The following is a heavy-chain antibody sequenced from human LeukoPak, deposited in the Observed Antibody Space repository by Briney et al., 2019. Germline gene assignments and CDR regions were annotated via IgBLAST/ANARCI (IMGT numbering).Heavy chain of an antibody. V-gene: IGHV1-69*01. CDR3: AREYSSSSTYYYYGMDV. Sequence: GASVKVSCKASGGTFSSYAISWVRQAPGQGLEWMGGIIPIFGTANYAQKFQGRVTITADESTSTAYMELSSLRSEDTAVYYCAREYSSSSTYYYYGMDVWGQGTTATVSS. CDR2: IIPIFGTA. D-gene: IGHD6-6*01. J-gene: IGHJ6*02. CDR1: GGTFSSYA.